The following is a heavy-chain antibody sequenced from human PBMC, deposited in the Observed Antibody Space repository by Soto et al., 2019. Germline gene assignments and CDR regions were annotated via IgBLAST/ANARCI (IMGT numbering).Heavy chain of an antibody. CDR3: ARDAAVSGGTNDY. CDR2: ISYDGSNK. D-gene: IGHD3-16*01. Sequence: GGSLRLSCAASGFTFSSYAMHWVRQAPGKGLEWVAVISYDGSNKYYADSVKGRFTISRDNSKNTLYLQMNSLRAEDTAVYYCARDAAVSGGTNDYWGQGTLVTVSS. V-gene: IGHV3-30-3*01. CDR1: GFTFSSYA. J-gene: IGHJ4*02.